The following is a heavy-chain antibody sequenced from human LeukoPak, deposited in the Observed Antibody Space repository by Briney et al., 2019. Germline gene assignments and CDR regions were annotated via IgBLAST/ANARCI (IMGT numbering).Heavy chain of an antibody. J-gene: IGHJ4*02. V-gene: IGHV6-1*01. CDR3: ARGGFGMTVAQFDY. CDR1: GDSVSSNSAS. D-gene: IGHD6-19*01. CDR2: TYYRSKWYF. Sequence: SQTLSFTCAISGDSVSSNSASWNWIRQSPSRGLEWLGRTYYRSKWYFDYAVSVKSRLTINPDTSKNQFSLQLDSVTPGDTAVYYCARGGFGMTVAQFDYWGQGTLVTVSS.